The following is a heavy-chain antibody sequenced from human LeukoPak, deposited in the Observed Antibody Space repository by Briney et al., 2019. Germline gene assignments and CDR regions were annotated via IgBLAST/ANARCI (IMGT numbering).Heavy chain of an antibody. CDR1: GFTSSSYG. J-gene: IGHJ4*02. CDR2: ISYDGSNI. D-gene: IGHD2-2*01. V-gene: IGHV3-30*03. Sequence: PGGSLRLSCAASGFTSSSYGMHWVRQAPGKGLEWVAVISYDGSNIYYVDSVKGRFTISRDNSKNTLYLQMNSLRVEDTAVYYCARDTVVVGGFDYWGQGTLVTVSS. CDR3: ARDTVVVGGFDY.